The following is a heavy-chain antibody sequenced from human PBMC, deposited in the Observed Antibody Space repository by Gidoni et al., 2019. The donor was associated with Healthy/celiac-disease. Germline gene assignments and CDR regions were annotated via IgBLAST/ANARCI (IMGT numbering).Heavy chain of an antibody. CDR2: IIPIFGTA. J-gene: IGHJ6*02. V-gene: IGHV1-69*01. D-gene: IGHD2-21*01. CDR3: AGTICGGRALGGDDCYSTYYYYYGMDV. CDR1: GGTFSSYA. Sequence: QVQLVQSGAEVKKPGSSVKVSCKASGGTFSSYAISWVRQAPGQGLEWMGGIIPIFGTANYAQKFQGRVTITADESTSTAYMGLSSLRSEDTAVYYCAGTICGGRALGGDDCYSTYYYYYGMDVWGQGTTVTVSS.